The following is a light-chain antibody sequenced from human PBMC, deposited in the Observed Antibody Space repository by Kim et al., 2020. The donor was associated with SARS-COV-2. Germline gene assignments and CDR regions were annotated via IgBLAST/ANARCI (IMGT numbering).Light chain of an antibody. CDR2: EVS. V-gene: IGLV2-8*01. CDR1: RSDVVGSNY. CDR3: SSYAGSNNYV. Sequence: SSGPGTRSDVVGSNYVSWYQQHPGKAPKLMIYEVSKRPSGVPDRFSGSKSGNTASLTVSGLQAEDEADYYCSSYAGSNNYVFGTGTKVTVL. J-gene: IGLJ1*01.